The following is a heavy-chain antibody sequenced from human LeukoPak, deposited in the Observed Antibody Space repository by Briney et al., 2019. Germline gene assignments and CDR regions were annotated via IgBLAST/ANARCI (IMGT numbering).Heavy chain of an antibody. J-gene: IGHJ5*02. V-gene: IGHV4-59*01. CDR1: GGSISSYY. Sequence: SETLSLTCTVSGGSISSYYWSWIRQPPGKGLEWIGYIYYSGSTNYNPSLTSRVTISVDTSKNQFSLKLSSVTAADTAVYYCARDGYYYDSSGYYPWGQGTLVTVSS. CDR3: ARDGYYYDSSGYYP. CDR2: IYYSGST. D-gene: IGHD3-22*01.